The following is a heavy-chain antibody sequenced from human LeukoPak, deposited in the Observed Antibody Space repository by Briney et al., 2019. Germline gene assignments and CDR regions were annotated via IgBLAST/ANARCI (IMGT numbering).Heavy chain of an antibody. Sequence: GGSLRLSCAASGFTFSTYTMNWVRQTPGKGLEWVSSISSSSSYIYYADSVKGRFTISRDNAKNSLYLQMNSLRAEDTAVYYCARDWALGVQISGDYWGQGTLVTVSS. D-gene: IGHD3-3*01. CDR3: ARDWALGVQISGDY. J-gene: IGHJ4*02. CDR2: ISSSSSYI. V-gene: IGHV3-21*01. CDR1: GFTFSTYT.